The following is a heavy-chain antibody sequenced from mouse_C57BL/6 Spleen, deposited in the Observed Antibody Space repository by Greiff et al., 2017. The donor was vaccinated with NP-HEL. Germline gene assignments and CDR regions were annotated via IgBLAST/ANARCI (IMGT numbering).Heavy chain of an antibody. CDR1: GYAFSSYW. D-gene: IGHD1-1*01. Sequence: QLQQSGAELVKPGASVKISCKASGYAFSSYWMNWVKQRPGKGLEWIGQIYPGDGDTNYNGKFKGKATLTADKSSSTAYMQLSSLTSEDSAVYFCARGGYGSSPYWYFDVWGTGTTVTVSS. V-gene: IGHV1-80*01. J-gene: IGHJ1*03. CDR2: IYPGDGDT. CDR3: ARGGYGSSPYWYFDV.